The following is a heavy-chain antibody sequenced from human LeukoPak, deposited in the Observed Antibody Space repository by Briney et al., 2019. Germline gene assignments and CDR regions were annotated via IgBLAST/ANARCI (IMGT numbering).Heavy chain of an antibody. J-gene: IGHJ3*01. D-gene: IGHD3-22*01. V-gene: IGHV3-11*04. CDR3: ARDHADHSGYSNGGALAL. CDR2: ITTTGNTA. CDR1: GFTFSDYF. Sequence: GGSLRLSCAASGFTFSDYFMTWIRQAPGKGLEWISYITTTGNTAFYADSVKGRFTVSRDNAKNSLYRQINSLRAEATAVYYCARDHADHSGYSNGGALALWGQGTMVTVSS.